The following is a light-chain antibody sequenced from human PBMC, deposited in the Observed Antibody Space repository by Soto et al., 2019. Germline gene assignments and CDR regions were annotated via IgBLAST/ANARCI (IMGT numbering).Light chain of an antibody. CDR1: SXDVGRYDY. CDR2: DVT. J-gene: IGLJ1*01. Sequence: QSALTQPRSVSASPGQSVTISCTGTSXDVGRYDYVSWYQQHPGKAPKLIVYDVTERPSGVPDRFSGSKSGNTASLTISGLQAEDEADYSCCSFAGSYSYVFGTGTKVIVL. CDR3: CSFAGSYSYV. V-gene: IGLV2-11*01.